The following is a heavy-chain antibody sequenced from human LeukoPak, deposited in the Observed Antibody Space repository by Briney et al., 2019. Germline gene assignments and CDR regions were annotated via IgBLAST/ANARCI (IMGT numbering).Heavy chain of an antibody. V-gene: IGHV3-7*01. CDR2: IKQDGSEK. D-gene: IGHD2/OR15-2a*01. CDR3: ARLYCSTISFYLLASYYYMDV. Sequence: PGGSLRLSCAVSGFTFSSHWMSWVRQAPGKGLEWVANIKQDGSEKHYVDSLKGRFTVSRDNAKSTLYLQMNSLRAEDTAVYHCARLYCSTISFYLLASYYYMDVWGKGTTVTVSS. J-gene: IGHJ6*03. CDR1: GFTFSSHW.